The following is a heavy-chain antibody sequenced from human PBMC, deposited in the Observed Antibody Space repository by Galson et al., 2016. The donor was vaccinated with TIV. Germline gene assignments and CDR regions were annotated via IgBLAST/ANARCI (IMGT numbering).Heavy chain of an antibody. CDR3: AKGTGYALRKNYFDQ. CDR1: GGIFRRHA. D-gene: IGHD5-12*01. V-gene: IGHV1-69*13. Sequence: SVKVSCKVSGGIFRRHAISWVRQAPGQGLEWMGGIIAIFGTTDYAQKLQGRFTITADESTSTVYMELSSLRSEDTAVFYCAKGTGYALRKNYFDQWGQGTLVTVSS. J-gene: IGHJ5*02. CDR2: IIAIFGTT.